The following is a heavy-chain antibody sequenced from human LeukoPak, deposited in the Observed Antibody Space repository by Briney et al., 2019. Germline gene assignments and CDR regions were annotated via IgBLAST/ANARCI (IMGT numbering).Heavy chain of an antibody. J-gene: IGHJ4*02. CDR2: IIFSGGDT. CDR1: GFIFSSYP. D-gene: IGHD6-13*01. CDR3: AKKQAVAPGTAFLDY. V-gene: IGHV3-23*01. Sequence: PGGSLRLSCAASGFIFSSYPMTWVRQAPGGGLEWVSSIIFSGGDTYYTDSVKGQFTISRDNSKNTVYLQMNSLRAEDTAVYYCAKKQAVAPGTAFLDYWGQGTLVTVSS.